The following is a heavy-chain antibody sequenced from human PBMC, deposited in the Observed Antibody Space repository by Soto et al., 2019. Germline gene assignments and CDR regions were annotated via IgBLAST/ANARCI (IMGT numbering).Heavy chain of an antibody. CDR3: ARGRPVVY. CDR1: GGSFSGYY. CDR2: INHSGST. J-gene: IGHJ4*02. V-gene: IGHV4-34*01. D-gene: IGHD2-15*01. Sequence: LSLTCAFYGGSFSGYYWGWIRQPPGKGLEWIGEINHSGSTNYNPSLKSRVTISVDTSKNQFSLKLSSVTAADTAVYYCARGRPVVYWGQGTLVTVSS.